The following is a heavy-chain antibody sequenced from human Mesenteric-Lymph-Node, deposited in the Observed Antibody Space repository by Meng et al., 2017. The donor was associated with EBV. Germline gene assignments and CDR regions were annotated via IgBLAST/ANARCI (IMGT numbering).Heavy chain of an antibody. Sequence: QDQLWQAGFEVKKPGSSVKVSCRASGGTFINFDISWVRQAPGKGLEWMGGIIPIFGVTDYAQKFQGRLTITADESTSTAYMELSSLRSEDTAVYYCARYVQEYVDGTWFDPWGQGTLVTVSS. CDR2: IIPIFGVT. CDR3: ARYVQEYVDGTWFDP. V-gene: IGHV1-69*01. J-gene: IGHJ5*02. D-gene: IGHD5-12*01. CDR1: GGTFINFD.